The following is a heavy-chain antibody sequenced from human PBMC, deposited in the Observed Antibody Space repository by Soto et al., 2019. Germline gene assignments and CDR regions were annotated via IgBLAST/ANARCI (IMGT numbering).Heavy chain of an antibody. Sequence: SETLSLTCTVSGGSIRSSNYYWAWVRQPPGKGLEWIANIYYSGDTYFHPSLRSRLTVSVDTSKNQFSLKLSSLTAADTAMYYCASLQVPGNFDYWGQGTLVTVSS. CDR2: IYYSGDT. J-gene: IGHJ4*02. D-gene: IGHD6-13*01. CDR1: GGSIRSSNYY. CDR3: ASLQVPGNFDY. V-gene: IGHV4-39*01.